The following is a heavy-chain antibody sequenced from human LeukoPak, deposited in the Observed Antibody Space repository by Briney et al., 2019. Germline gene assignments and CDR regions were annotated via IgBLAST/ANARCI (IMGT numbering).Heavy chain of an antibody. Sequence: TGGSLRLSCAASGFTFSSYSMNWVRQAPGKGLEWVSSISSSSSYIYYADSVKGRFTISRDNAKNSLYLQMNSLRAEDTAVYYCASPPILTAHYAGVDYWGQGTLVTVSS. CDR2: ISSSSSYI. J-gene: IGHJ4*02. D-gene: IGHD3-9*01. CDR3: ASPPILTAHYAGVDY. V-gene: IGHV3-21*01. CDR1: GFTFSSYS.